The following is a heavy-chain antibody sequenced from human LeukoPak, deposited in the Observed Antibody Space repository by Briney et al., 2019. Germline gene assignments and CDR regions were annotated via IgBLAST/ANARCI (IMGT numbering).Heavy chain of an antibody. CDR3: ARGAVIYCSSTSCPGSWFDP. CDR2: IIPIFGTA. D-gene: IGHD2-2*01. CDR1: GYTFTSYA. J-gene: IGHJ5*02. Sequence: GASVKVSCKASGYTFTSYAISWVRQAPGQGLEWMGGIIPIFGTANYAQKFQDRVTITADKSTSTAYMELSSLRSEDTAVYYCARGAVIYCSSTSCPGSWFDPWGQGTLVTVSS. V-gene: IGHV1-69*06.